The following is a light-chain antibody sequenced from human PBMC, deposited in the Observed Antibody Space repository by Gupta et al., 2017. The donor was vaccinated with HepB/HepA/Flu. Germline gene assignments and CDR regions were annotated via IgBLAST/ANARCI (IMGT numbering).Light chain of an antibody. CDR1: QTVSSTY. Sequence: EIVLTQSPGTLSLSPGERATLSCRTSQTVSSTYLAWYQQKPGQAPRLLIYGASNRATCIPDRFSSSGSGTDFTLTISRLEPEDFAVYYCHQYGSSSWTFGQGTEVEIK. CDR3: HQYGSSSWT. V-gene: IGKV3-20*01. CDR2: GAS. J-gene: IGKJ1*01.